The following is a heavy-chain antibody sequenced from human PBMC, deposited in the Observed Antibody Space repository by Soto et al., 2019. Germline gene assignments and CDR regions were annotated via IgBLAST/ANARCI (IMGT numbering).Heavy chain of an antibody. CDR3: ARVGYSYGSGDYFDY. CDR1: GFTFSSYA. CDR2: ISYDGSNK. Sequence: GGSLRLSCAASGFTFSSYAMHWVRQAPGKGLEWVAVISYDGSNKYYADSVKGRFTISRDNSKNTLYLQMNSLRAEDTAVFYCARVGYSYGSGDYFDYWGQGTLVTVSS. V-gene: IGHV3-30-3*01. D-gene: IGHD5-18*01. J-gene: IGHJ4*02.